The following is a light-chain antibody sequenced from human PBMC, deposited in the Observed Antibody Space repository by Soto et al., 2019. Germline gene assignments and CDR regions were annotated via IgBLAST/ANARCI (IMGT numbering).Light chain of an antibody. CDR1: QTISRW. CDR2: DAS. V-gene: IGKV1-5*01. CDR3: QHYNSRGT. Sequence: IQMTQFPSTLSASVRDRVTISCRASQTISRWLAWYQQKPGKAPKLLISDASSLESGVPSRFSGSASGTEYPITSSLQPHDDSTYYCRQHYNSRGTFGQGTKVDI. J-gene: IGKJ1*01.